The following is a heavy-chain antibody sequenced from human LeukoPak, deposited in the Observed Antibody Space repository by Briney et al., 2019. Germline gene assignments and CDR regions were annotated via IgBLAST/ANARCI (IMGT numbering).Heavy chain of an antibody. CDR1: GFTFSSYA. J-gene: IGHJ4*02. D-gene: IGHD2-15*01. CDR2: ISYDGSNK. CDR3: AKDRDIVVVVAATPLDY. Sequence: GRSLRLSCAASGFTFSSYAMHWVRQAPGKGLEWVAVISYDGSNKYYADSVKGRFTISRDNSKNTLYLQMNSLRAEDTAVYYCAKDRDIVVVVAATPLDYWGQGTLVTVSS. V-gene: IGHV3-30-3*01.